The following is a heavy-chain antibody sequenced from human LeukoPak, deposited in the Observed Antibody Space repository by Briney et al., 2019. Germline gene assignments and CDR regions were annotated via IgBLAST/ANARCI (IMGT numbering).Heavy chain of an antibody. Sequence: GGSLRLSCAASGFTSSHYAMHWVRQAPGKGLEGVAVISYDGTNKYYADSVKGRFTISRDNSKNTLYLQMNSLRAEDTAVYYGARARNGTLKYWGQGTLGTVSS. D-gene: IGHD1-26*01. CDR3: ARARNGTLKY. CDR1: GFTSSHYA. CDR2: ISYDGTNK. J-gene: IGHJ4*02. V-gene: IGHV3-30*01.